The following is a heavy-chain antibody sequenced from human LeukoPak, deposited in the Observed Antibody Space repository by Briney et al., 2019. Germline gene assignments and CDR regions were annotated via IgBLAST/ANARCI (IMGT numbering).Heavy chain of an antibody. J-gene: IGHJ3*02. CDR2: ISYDGSNK. D-gene: IGHD6-13*01. V-gene: IGHV3-30*18. Sequence: HGGSLRLSCAASGFTFTSYTMNWVRQAPGKGLEWVAVISYDGSNKYYADSVKGRFTISRDNSKNTLYLQMNSLRAEDTAVYYCAKEGRAAANAFDIWGQGTMVTVSS. CDR1: GFTFTSYT. CDR3: AKEGRAAANAFDI.